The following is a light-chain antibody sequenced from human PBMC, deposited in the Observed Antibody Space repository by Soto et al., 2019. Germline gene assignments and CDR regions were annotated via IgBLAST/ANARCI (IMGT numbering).Light chain of an antibody. CDR3: QNYDTYPLT. CDR1: QNINDW. Sequence: DIQMTQSPSTLSASEGDRVTITCRASQNINDWLAWYQQKPGKAPKLLIYRASTLDSGVPSRFSGSGSGTEFTLTISSLQPDDFATYYCQNYDTYPLTFGGGTKVEIK. CDR2: RAS. V-gene: IGKV1-5*03. J-gene: IGKJ4*01.